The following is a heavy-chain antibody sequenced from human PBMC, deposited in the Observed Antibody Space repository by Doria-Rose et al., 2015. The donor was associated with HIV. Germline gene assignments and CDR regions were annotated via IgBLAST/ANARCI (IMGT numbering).Heavy chain of an antibody. CDR2: IFSDDAR. CDR1: GVSLSSPGMG. D-gene: IGHD6-13*01. V-gene: IGHV2-26*01. CDR3: ARIKSSRWYHKYYFDF. Sequence: QITLKESGPVLVKPTETLTLTCTVSGVSLSSPGMGVSWIRQPPGTALEWLAYIFSDDARSYKTSLKSRLTISRGTSKSQVVLTMTDMDPVDTATYYCARIKSSRWYHKYYFDFWGQGTLVIVSA. J-gene: IGHJ4*02.